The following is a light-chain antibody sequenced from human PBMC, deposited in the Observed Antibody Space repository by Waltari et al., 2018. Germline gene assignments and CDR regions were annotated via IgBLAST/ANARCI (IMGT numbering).Light chain of an antibody. J-gene: IGKJ5*01. Sequence: DIQMTQSPSSLSASVGDRVTITCRASQSISRYLSWYQHKPGKAPKLLIYAASNLQAGVPSRFTGVGSGTDFTLTISSLQPEDFATYYCQQSHTIQVTFGQGTRLDIK. CDR2: AAS. CDR1: QSISRY. CDR3: QQSHTIQVT. V-gene: IGKV1-39*01.